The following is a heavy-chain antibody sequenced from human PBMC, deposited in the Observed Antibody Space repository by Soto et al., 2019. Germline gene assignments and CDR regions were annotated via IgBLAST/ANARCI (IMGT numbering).Heavy chain of an antibody. J-gene: IGHJ5*02. CDR1: GLTLRSYA. CDR2: ISGRSAVP. D-gene: IGHD3-16*01. CDR3: AKGGPFTGGFDP. Sequence: EGQLLQSGGDLVQPGGSLRLSCAGSGLTLRSYAMTWIRQTPEKGLEWVSTISGRSAVPSYADFVNGRFTVSRDNSKNTVYLQTNSLRPVDTAIYYCAKGGPFTGGFDPWGQGTLVTVSA. V-gene: IGHV3-23*01.